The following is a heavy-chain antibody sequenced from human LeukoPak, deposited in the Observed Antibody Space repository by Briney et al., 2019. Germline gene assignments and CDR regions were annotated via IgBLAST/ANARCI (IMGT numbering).Heavy chain of an antibody. Sequence: SETLSLTCTVSGGSISSYYWSWIRQPAGKGLEWIGRIHTSGSTNYNPSLKGRVTMSVDTSKNQFSLGLSSVTAADTAVYYCARDMYSSSSALDYWGQGTLVTVSS. CDR1: GGSISSYY. CDR2: IHTSGST. J-gene: IGHJ4*02. V-gene: IGHV4-4*07. D-gene: IGHD6-6*01. CDR3: ARDMYSSSSALDY.